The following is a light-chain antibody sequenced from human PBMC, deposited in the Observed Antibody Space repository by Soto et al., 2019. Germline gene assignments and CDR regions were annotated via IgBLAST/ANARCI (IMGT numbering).Light chain of an antibody. CDR1: SGHSTYI. CDR3: ETWHSNTWF. V-gene: IGLV4-60*03. CDR2: LEGSGSY. J-gene: IGLJ2*01. Sequence: QPVLTQSSSASASLGSSVKLTCTLSSGHSTYIIAWHQQQPGKAPRYLMKLEGSGSYNRGSGVPDRFSGSSSGADRHLTISNLQSEDEADYYCETWHSNTWFFGGGTKLTVL.